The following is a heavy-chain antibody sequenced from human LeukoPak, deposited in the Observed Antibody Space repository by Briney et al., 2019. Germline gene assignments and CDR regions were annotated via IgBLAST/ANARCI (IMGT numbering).Heavy chain of an antibody. CDR1: GFTVSSNY. J-gene: IGHJ4*02. Sequence: GGSLRLSCAASGFTVSSNYMSWVRQAPGKGPEWVSVIYSGGSTYYADSVKGRFTISRDNSKNTLYLQMNSLRAEDTAVYYCARSIGSYYVDYWGQGTLVTVSS. CDR2: IYSGGST. CDR3: ARSIGSYYVDY. V-gene: IGHV3-66*01. D-gene: IGHD1-26*01.